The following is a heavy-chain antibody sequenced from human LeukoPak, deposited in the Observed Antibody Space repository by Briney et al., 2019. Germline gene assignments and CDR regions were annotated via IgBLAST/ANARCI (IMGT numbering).Heavy chain of an antibody. V-gene: IGHV4-34*01. J-gene: IGHJ4*02. CDR2: INHSGST. CDR1: GGSFSGYY. CDR3: ARGGLVGWLQSVFDY. D-gene: IGHD5-24*01. Sequence: SETLSLTCAVYGGSFSGYYWSWIRQPPGKGLEWIGEINHSGSTNYNPSLKSRVTISVDTSKNQFSLKLSSVTAADTAVYYCARGGLVGWLQSVFDYWGQGTLVTVSS.